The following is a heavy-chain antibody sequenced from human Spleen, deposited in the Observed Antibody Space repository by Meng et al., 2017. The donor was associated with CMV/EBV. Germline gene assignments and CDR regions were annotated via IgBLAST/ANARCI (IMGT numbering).Heavy chain of an antibody. V-gene: IGHV3-74*01. CDR2: INSDGSST. CDR1: GFIFSSYS. Sequence: GESLKISCAASGFIFSSYSMNWVRQAPGKGLVWVSRINSDGSSTSYADSVKGRFTISRDISKDMLYLQMHSLRAEDTAVYYCAKDHVAVTGIGPLFDSWGQGTLVTVSS. CDR3: AKDHVAVTGIGPLFDS. D-gene: IGHD6-19*01. J-gene: IGHJ4*02.